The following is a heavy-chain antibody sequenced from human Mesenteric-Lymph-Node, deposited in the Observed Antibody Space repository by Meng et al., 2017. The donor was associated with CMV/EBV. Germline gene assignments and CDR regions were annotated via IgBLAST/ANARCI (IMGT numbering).Heavy chain of an antibody. J-gene: IGHJ4*02. CDR3: ARHQRWLKSEGGFNY. CDR2: INHSGST. Sequence: QVQLKQWGAGLLKPSETLSLTCAVYGGSFSGYYWSWIRQPPGKGLEWIGEINHSGSTNYNPSLKSRVTISVDTSKNQFSLKLSSVTAVDTAVYYCARHQRWLKSEGGFNYWGQGTLVTVSS. D-gene: IGHD4-23*01. CDR1: GGSFSGYY. V-gene: IGHV4-34*01.